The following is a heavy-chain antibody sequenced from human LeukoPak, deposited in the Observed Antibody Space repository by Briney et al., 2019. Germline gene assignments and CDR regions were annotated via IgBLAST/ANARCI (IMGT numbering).Heavy chain of an antibody. CDR1: GFIFNNYG. V-gene: IGHV3-30-3*01. J-gene: IGHJ3*01. CDR3: ARDWSGYTNDAYDF. D-gene: IGHD3-3*01. Sequence: QPGRSLRLSCAASGFIFNNYGINWVRQAPGKGLEWVAVLSYGGTNKYYADSVKGRFTISRDNSKNTMFLQMNSLRAEDTAVYHCARDWSGYTNDAYDFWGQGTMVTVSS. CDR2: LSYGGTNK.